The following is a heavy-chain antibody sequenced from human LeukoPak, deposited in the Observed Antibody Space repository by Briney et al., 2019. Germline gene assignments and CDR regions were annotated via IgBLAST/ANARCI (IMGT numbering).Heavy chain of an antibody. CDR3: ARERGGQRSGQFDQ. D-gene: IGHD2-15*01. Sequence: SETLSLTCTVSGDSIRSSYWRWIRQPPGETLEWVGYIYYSGSANYNPSLTDRVSMSVDTSKNQLSLRLSSVTAADTAVYYCARERGGQRSGQFDQWGQGILVTVSS. J-gene: IGHJ4*02. V-gene: IGHV4-59*01. CDR2: IYYSGSA. CDR1: GDSIRSSY.